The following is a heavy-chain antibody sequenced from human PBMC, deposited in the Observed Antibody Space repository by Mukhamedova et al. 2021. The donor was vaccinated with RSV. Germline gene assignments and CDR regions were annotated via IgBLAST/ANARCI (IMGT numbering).Heavy chain of an antibody. CDR3: AKDKYTLGQWLASLDS. J-gene: IGHJ4*02. V-gene: IGHV3-9*01. Sequence: VKGRFTISRDNAKNSLYLQMTGLTTEDTAFYYCAKDKYTLGQWLASLDSWGQGTLVTVSS. D-gene: IGHD6-19*01.